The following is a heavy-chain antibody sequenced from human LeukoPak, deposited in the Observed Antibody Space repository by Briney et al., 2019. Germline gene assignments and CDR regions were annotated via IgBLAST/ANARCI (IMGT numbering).Heavy chain of an antibody. D-gene: IGHD2-15*01. V-gene: IGHV1-2*02. CDR3: AAIVVVVAATNGFQH. Sequence: ASVKVSCKASGYTFTGYYMHWVRQAPGQGLEWMGWINPNSGGTNYAQKFQGRVTMTRDTSISTAYMELSRLRSDDTAVYYCAAIVVVVAATNGFQHWGQGTLVTVSS. CDR1: GYTFTGYY. J-gene: IGHJ1*01. CDR2: INPNSGGT.